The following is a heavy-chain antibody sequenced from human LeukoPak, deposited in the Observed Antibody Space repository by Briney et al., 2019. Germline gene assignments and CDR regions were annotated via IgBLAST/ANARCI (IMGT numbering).Heavy chain of an antibody. CDR1: GFTFSSYA. J-gene: IGHJ4*02. CDR3: ARDRRYDILTGPRFDY. D-gene: IGHD3-9*01. Sequence: GSLRLSCAASGFTFSSYAMSWVRQAPGKGLEWVGYIYYSGSTNYNPSLKSRVTISVDTSKNQFSLKLSSVTAADTAVYYCARDRRYDILTGPRFDYWGQGTLVTVSS. V-gene: IGHV4-59*01. CDR2: IYYSGST.